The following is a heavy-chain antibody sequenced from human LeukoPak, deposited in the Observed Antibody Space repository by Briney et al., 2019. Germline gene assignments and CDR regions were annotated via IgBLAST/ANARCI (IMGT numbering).Heavy chain of an antibody. Sequence: GGSLRLSCAASGFTFSSYVMSWVRQAPGKGLEWVAVISYDGSNKYYADSVKGRFTISRDNSKNTLYLQMNSLRAEDTAVYYCASSSDPYYDFWSGYEYWGQGTLVTVSS. V-gene: IGHV3-30-3*01. CDR1: GFTFSSYV. CDR3: ASSSDPYYDFWSGYEY. CDR2: ISYDGSNK. D-gene: IGHD3-3*01. J-gene: IGHJ4*02.